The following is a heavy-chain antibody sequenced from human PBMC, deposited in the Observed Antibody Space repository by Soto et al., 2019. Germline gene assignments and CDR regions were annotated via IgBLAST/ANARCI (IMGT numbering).Heavy chain of an antibody. CDR1: GFSLSTSGVG. CDR2: IYWDDDK. V-gene: IGHV2-5*02. J-gene: IGHJ3*02. CDR3: AHRLGRLGNDAFDI. Sequence: SGPTLLKPTQTLTLTCTFSGFSLSTSGVGVGWIRQPPGKALEWLVLIYWDDDKRYSPSLKSRLTITKDTSKNQVVLTMTNMDPVDTATYYCAHRLGRLGNDAFDIWGQGTMVTVSS. D-gene: IGHD3-9*01.